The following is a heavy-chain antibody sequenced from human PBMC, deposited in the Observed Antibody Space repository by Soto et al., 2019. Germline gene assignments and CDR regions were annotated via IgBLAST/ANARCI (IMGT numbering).Heavy chain of an antibody. Sequence: PVGSLRLSCAASGFTFSSYAMSWVRQAPGKGLEWVSAISGSGGSTYYADSVKGRFTISRDNSKNTLYLQMKSLRAEDTAVYYCAKDYYDSSGYYYVGNWFDPWGQGTLVTVSS. CDR2: ISGSGGST. CDR1: GFTFSSYA. V-gene: IGHV3-23*01. D-gene: IGHD3-22*01. CDR3: AKDYYDSSGYYYVGNWFDP. J-gene: IGHJ5*02.